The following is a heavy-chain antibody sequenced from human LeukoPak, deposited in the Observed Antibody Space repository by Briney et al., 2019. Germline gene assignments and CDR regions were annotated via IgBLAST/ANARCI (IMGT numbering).Heavy chain of an antibody. D-gene: IGHD3-10*02. CDR1: GGTFSRSA. CDR2: IIPIFGAA. J-gene: IGHJ4*02. CDR3: ARRGVFGAFDH. Sequence: SVKVSCKASGGTFSRSAMNWVRQVPGQGLEWMGGIIPIFGAADYAQKFQGRVTIATDESTNTAYMEVSTLTSEDTAVYYCARRGVFGAFDHWGQGTLVTVSS. V-gene: IGHV1-69*05.